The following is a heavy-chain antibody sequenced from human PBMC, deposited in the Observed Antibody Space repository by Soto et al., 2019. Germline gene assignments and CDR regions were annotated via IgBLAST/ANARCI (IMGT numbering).Heavy chain of an antibody. CDR1: GASFSGDNYY. CDR2: FYYDGRT. V-gene: IGHV4-39*02. CDR3: EGGSHIVVSPT. Sequence: SETLTLTCIVSGASFSGDNYYWVWIRQPPGEGLEWIGSFYYDGRTYYNASLKSRVNISVDTSKNHFSLMLTSVTAADTAVYYCEGGSHIVVSPTWGQGNLVTVSS. D-gene: IGHD5-12*01. J-gene: IGHJ4*02.